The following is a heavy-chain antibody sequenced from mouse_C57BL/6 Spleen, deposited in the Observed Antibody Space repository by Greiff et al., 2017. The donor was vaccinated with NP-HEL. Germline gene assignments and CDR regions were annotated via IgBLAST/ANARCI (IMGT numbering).Heavy chain of an antibody. J-gene: IGHJ3*01. D-gene: IGHD2-3*01. Sequence: QVQLQQSGPELVKPGASVKISCKASGYAFSSSWMNWVKQRPGQGLEWIGRIYPGDGDTNYNGKFKGKATLTADKYSSTAYMQLSSLTSEDSAVYFCARFLYDGYYVGFAYWGQGTLVTVSA. CDR1: GYAFSSSW. CDR3: ARFLYDGYYVGFAY. CDR2: IYPGDGDT. V-gene: IGHV1-82*01.